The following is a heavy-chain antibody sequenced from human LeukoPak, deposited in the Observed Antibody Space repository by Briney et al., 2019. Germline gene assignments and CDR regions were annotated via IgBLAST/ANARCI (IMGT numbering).Heavy chain of an antibody. CDR3: ARQSRDGSKTRGYYFDY. D-gene: IGHD3-10*01. Sequence: GESLKISCQVSGYIFTHYWIGWVRQMPGKGLESMGIIYPADSDTTYSLSFQGQVTISADKSISTVYLQWSSLKASDTAMYYCARQSRDGSKTRGYYFDYWGQGTLVTVSS. V-gene: IGHV5-51*01. CDR2: IYPADSDT. J-gene: IGHJ4*02. CDR1: GYIFTHYW.